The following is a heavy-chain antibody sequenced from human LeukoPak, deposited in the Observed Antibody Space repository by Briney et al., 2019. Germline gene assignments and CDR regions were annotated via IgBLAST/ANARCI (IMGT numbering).Heavy chain of an antibody. CDR2: IIPIFGTA. V-gene: IGHV1-69*13. Sequence: ASVKVSCKASGGTFSSYAISWVRQAPGQGHEWMGGIIPIFGTANYAQKFQGRVTITADESTSTAYMDLSSLRSEDTAVYYCARYIVVVPAASPSEAGDYYYYMDVWGKGTTVTVSS. CDR1: GGTFSSYA. D-gene: IGHD2-2*01. CDR3: ARYIVVVPAASPSEAGDYYYYMDV. J-gene: IGHJ6*03.